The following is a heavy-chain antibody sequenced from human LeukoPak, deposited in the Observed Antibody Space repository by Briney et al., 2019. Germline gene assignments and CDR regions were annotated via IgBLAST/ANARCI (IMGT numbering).Heavy chain of an antibody. CDR3: ARSTWRFVDPGGAFDI. V-gene: IGHV1-2*02. CDR1: GYTFTGYY. CDR2: INPNSGGT. J-gene: IGHJ3*02. Sequence: ASVKVSCKASGYTFTGYYMHWVRQAPGQGLEWMGWINPNSGGTNYAQKFQGRVTMTRDTSISTAYMELSRLRSDDTAVYYCARSTWRFVDPGGAFDIWGQGTMVTVSS. D-gene: IGHD3-10*01.